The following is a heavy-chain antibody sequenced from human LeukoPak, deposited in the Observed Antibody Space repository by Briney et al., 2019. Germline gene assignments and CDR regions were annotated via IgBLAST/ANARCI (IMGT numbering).Heavy chain of an antibody. CDR1: GYTFTSYV. V-gene: IGHV1-3*01. CDR2: INAGNGNT. D-gene: IGHD3-3*01. Sequence: GASEKVSCKASGYTFTSYVMHWVRQVPGQRLEWMGWINAGNGNTKYSQKFQDRVTITRNTSASTAYLELSSLRSEDTAVYYCARARSDWSGNDYWGQGTLVTVSS. CDR3: ARARSDWSGNDY. J-gene: IGHJ4*02.